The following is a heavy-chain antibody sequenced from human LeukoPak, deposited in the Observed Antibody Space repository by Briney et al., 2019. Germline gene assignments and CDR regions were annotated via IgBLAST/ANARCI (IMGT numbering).Heavy chain of an antibody. V-gene: IGHV3-23*01. D-gene: IGHD6-6*01. CDR1: GFTFNTYA. Sequence: QPGGSLGLSCAASGFTFNTYAMSWVRQAPGKGLEWVSSITPTGGTTYYADSVKGRFTISRDNAKNSLYLQMNSLRAEDTAVYYCARGGKSSSLFDYWGQGTLVTVSS. J-gene: IGHJ4*02. CDR2: ITPTGGTT. CDR3: ARGGKSSSLFDY.